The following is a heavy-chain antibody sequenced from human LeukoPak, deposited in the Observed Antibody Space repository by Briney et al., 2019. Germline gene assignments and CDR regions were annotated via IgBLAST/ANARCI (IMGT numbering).Heavy chain of an antibody. CDR2: ISAYNDNT. CDR3: ARGVVDDEGPAYFDY. V-gene: IGHV1-18*01. D-gene: IGHD2-15*01. J-gene: IGHJ4*02. Sequence: GASVKVSCKASGYTFTSYGISWVRQAPGQGLEWMGWISAYNDNTNYAQKVQGRVTMTTDTSTSTAYMELRSLRSDDTAVYYCARGVVDDEGPAYFDYWGQGTLVTVSS. CDR1: GYTFTSYG.